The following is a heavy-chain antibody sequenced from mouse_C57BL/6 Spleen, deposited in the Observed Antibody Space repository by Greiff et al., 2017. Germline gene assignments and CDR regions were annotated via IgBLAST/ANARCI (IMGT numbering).Heavy chain of an antibody. CDR3: ARGAVVATDWFAY. CDR1: GYSITSGYY. CDR2: ISYDGSN. V-gene: IGHV3-6*01. D-gene: IGHD1-1*01. Sequence: VQLKESGPGLVKPSQSLSLTCSVTGYSITSGYYWNWIRQLPGNKLEWMGYISYDGSNNYNPSLKNRISITRDTSKNQFFLKLNSVTTEDTATYYCARGAVVATDWFAYWGQGTLVTVSA. J-gene: IGHJ3*01.